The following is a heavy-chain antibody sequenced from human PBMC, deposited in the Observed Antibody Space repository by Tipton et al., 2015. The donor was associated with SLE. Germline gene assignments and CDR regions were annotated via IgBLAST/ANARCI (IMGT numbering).Heavy chain of an antibody. CDR3: ARGNHDDMDV. Sequence: TLSLTCTVSGGSISSGDYYWSWIRQPPGKGLEWIGYIYYSGSTNYNPSLNSRVTISVDTSKNQFSLKLSSVTAADTAVYYCARGNHDDMDVWGKGTTVTVSS. J-gene: IGHJ6*03. V-gene: IGHV4-61*08. CDR1: GGSISSGDYY. CDR2: IYYSGST. D-gene: IGHD1-14*01.